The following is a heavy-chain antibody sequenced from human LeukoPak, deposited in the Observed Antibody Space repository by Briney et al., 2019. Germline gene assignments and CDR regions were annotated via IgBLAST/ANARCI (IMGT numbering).Heavy chain of an antibody. J-gene: IGHJ4*02. CDR1: GFSFSTYE. CDR3: ATRGGSSGLDY. CDR2: ISSSGSTI. Sequence: GGSLRLSCAASGFSFSTYEMNWVRQAPGKGLEWVSYISSSGSTIYCADSVKGRFTISRDNAKNLLYLQMNSLRGEDTAVYYCATRGGSSGLDYWGQGTLVTVSS. D-gene: IGHD6-6*01. V-gene: IGHV3-48*03.